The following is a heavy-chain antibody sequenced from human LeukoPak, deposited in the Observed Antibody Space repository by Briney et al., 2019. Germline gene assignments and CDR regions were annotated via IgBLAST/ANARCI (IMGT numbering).Heavy chain of an antibody. CDR1: GFTFNSYS. CDR3: AKYSSISNYYYGMDV. J-gene: IGHJ6*02. D-gene: IGHD6-13*01. V-gene: IGHV3-21*06. Sequence: GGSLRLSCAASGFTFNSYSMYWVRQAPGKGLEWVSSISSSSSHMFYADSVKGRFTISRDNSKNTLYLQMNSLRAEDTAVYYCAKYSSISNYYYGMDVWGQGTTVTVSS. CDR2: ISSSSSHM.